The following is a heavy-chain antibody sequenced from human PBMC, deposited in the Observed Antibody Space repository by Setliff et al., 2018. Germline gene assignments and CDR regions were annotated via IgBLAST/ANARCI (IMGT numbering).Heavy chain of an antibody. Sequence: ASVKVSCKASGYTFTSYGISWVRQAPGQGLEWMGWISAYNGNTNYARKLQGRVTMTTDTPTSTAYMELRSLRSDDTAVYYCARVVGSGGNGGHWYFDLWGRGTLVTVSS. D-gene: IGHD2-15*01. CDR2: ISAYNGNT. CDR1: GYTFTSYG. J-gene: IGHJ2*01. V-gene: IGHV1-18*01. CDR3: ARVVGSGGNGGHWYFDL.